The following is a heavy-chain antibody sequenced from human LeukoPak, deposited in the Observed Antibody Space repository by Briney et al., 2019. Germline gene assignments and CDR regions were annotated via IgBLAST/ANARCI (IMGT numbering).Heavy chain of an antibody. CDR3: AKVISYDYVWGSYRAFDY. D-gene: IGHD3-16*02. V-gene: IGHV3-53*01. J-gene: IGHJ4*02. Sequence: ESVKGRFTISRDNSNNTLCLQINSLRAEDTAVYYCAKVISYDYVWGSYRAFDYWGQGTLVTVSS.